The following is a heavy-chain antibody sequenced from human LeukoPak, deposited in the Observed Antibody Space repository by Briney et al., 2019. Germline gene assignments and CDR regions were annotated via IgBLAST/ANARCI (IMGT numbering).Heavy chain of an antibody. CDR2: ITTSSSYI. J-gene: IGHJ4*02. CDR1: GFTFSIYA. CDR3: ARHVVALGFDY. D-gene: IGHD3-22*01. V-gene: IGHV3-21*01. Sequence: GGSLRLSCAASGFTFSIYAMSWVRQAPGKGLEWVSSITTSSSYIYYADSVKGRFTISRDNAKNSLYLQMNSLRAEDTAVYYCARHVVALGFDYWGQGTLVTVSS.